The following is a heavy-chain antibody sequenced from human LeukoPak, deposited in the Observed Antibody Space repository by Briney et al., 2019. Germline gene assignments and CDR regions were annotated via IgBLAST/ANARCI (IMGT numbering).Heavy chain of an antibody. CDR1: GYTFTSYD. V-gene: IGHV1-18*01. J-gene: IGHJ4*02. CDR2: ISAYNGNT. CDR3: ARALDYDSSGYYY. Sequence: GASVKVSCKASGYTFTSYDISWVRQAPGQGLEWMGWISAYNGNTNYAQKLQDRVTMTTDTSTSTAYMELRSLRSDDTAVYYCARALDYDSSGYYYWRQGTLVTVSA. D-gene: IGHD3-22*01.